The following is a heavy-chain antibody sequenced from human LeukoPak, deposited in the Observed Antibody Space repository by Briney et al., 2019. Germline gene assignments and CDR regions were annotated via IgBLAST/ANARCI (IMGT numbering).Heavy chain of an antibody. CDR2: IKQDGSEK. CDR3: ARGHLVRGHYYFEY. CDR1: GFTFSSYW. D-gene: IGHD3-10*01. J-gene: IGHJ4*02. V-gene: IGHV3-7*01. Sequence: PGGSLRLSCAASGFTFSSYWMSWVRRAPGKGLGWVANIKQDGSEKYYVDSVKGRFTIPRDNAKNLLYMQMNSLRAEDTAVYYCARGHLVRGHYYFEYWGQGTLVTVSS.